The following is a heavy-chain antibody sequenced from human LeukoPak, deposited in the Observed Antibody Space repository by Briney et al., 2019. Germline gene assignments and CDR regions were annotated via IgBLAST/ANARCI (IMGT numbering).Heavy chain of an antibody. V-gene: IGHV3-30*18. D-gene: IGHD3-16*01. Sequence: GGSLRLSCAASGFAFGSYVMHWVRQTPGKGLEWVAVIAHDGSIKYYGESVKGRFTISRDSSKNTLYLQMNSLRNEDTAVYYCAKDVGDARIWYLDYWGQGTLVTVSS. CDR2: IAHDGSIK. CDR1: GFAFGSYV. CDR3: AKDVGDARIWYLDY. J-gene: IGHJ4*02.